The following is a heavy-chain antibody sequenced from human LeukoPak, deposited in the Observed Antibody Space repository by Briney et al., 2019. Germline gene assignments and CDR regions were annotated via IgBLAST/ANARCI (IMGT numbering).Heavy chain of an antibody. J-gene: IGHJ3*02. V-gene: IGHV3-7*01. CDR1: GYTFSMYW. Sequence: GGSLRLSCVASGYTFSMYWMTWFRQAPGKGLEWVANIKQDGSQKNYVDSVKGRFCISRDNAKKSLYLQMNSLRDEDTAVYYCARGGTYDIWGPGTRVTVSS. CDR2: IKQDGSQK. CDR3: ARGGTYDI.